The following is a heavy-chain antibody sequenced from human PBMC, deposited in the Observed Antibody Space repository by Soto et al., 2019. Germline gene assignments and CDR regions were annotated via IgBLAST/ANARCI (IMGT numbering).Heavy chain of an antibody. CDR1: GFTFSTYG. CDR3: ARVLRYFDWDYAFDI. J-gene: IGHJ3*02. CDR2: IWNDGSTK. D-gene: IGHD3-9*01. Sequence: QVQLVESGGGVVQPGRSLRLSCAASGFTFSTYGMHWVRQAPGKGLEWVAVIWNDGSTKYYADSVKGRFTISRDDSKNTLYLQMNSLRAEDTAVYYCARVLRYFDWDYAFDIWGQGIMVTVSS. V-gene: IGHV3-33*01.